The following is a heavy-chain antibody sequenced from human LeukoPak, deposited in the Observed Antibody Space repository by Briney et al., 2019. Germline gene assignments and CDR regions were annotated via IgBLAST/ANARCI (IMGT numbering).Heavy chain of an antibody. Sequence: SVKVSCKASGGTFSSYTISWVRQAPGQGLEWMGRIIPILGIANYAQKFQGRVTITADKSTREAYMELSSLRFEDTAVYYCARDQLTGYCTNGVCYGEDYWGQGTLVTVSS. D-gene: IGHD2-8*01. CDR1: GGTFSSYT. J-gene: IGHJ4*02. CDR3: ARDQLTGYCTNGVCYGEDY. V-gene: IGHV1-69*04. CDR2: IIPILGIA.